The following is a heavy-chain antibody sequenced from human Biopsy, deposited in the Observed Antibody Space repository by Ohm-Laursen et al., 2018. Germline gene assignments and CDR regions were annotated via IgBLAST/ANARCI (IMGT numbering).Heavy chain of an antibody. D-gene: IGHD3-22*01. V-gene: IGHV4-34*01. CDR3: VRGVDYYDPYHYYALDV. Sequence: GTLSLTCTVSGGSISSDYWSWIRQTPGKGLEWIGEINHSGRTNYNPSLKSRVTISVDTSKNQFSLKVRSVTAAGTAVYYCVRGVDYYDPYHYYALDVWGQGTTVTVSS. CDR2: INHSGRT. CDR1: GGSISSDY. J-gene: IGHJ6*02.